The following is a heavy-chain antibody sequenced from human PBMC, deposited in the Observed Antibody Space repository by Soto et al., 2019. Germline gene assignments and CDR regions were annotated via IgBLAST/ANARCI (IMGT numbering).Heavy chain of an antibody. D-gene: IGHD3-9*01. CDR1: GFTFSSYA. CDR3: ARDETGYSTPLDY. V-gene: IGHV3-30-3*01. J-gene: IGHJ4*02. CDR2: ISYDGSNK. Sequence: QVQLVESGGGVVQPGRSLRLSCAASGFTFSSYAMHWVRQAPGKGLEWVAVISYDGSNKYYADSVKGRFTISRDNSKNTLYLQMNSLRAEDTAVYYCARDETGYSTPLDYWGQGTLVTVSS.